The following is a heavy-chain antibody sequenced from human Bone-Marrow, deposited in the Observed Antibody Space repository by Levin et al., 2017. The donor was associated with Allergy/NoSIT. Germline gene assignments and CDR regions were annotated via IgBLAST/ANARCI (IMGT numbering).Heavy chain of an antibody. Sequence: GGSLRLSCVASGFTFSTSAMTWVRQAPGKGLEWVSSISASGENRYYADSVKGRFTISRDISKNTLYLQMNSLRAEDTAFYYCAKDPCPRRQYCTSTSPFWGQGTLVTVSS. J-gene: IGHJ4*02. CDR3: AKDPCPRRQYCTSTSPF. D-gene: IGHD2-2*01. V-gene: IGHV3-23*01. CDR2: ISASGENR. CDR1: GFTFSTSA.